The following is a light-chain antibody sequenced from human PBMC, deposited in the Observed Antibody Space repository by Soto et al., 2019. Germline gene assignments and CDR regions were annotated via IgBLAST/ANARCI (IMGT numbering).Light chain of an antibody. CDR2: EVS. V-gene: IGLV2-8*01. CDR3: SSYAGSNNDV. CDR1: SSDVGGYNY. Sequence: QSALTQPPSASGSPGQSVTLSCTGTSSDVGGYNYVSWYQQHPGKAPKLIIYEVSKRPSGVPDRFSGSKSGNTASLTVSGLQAEDEADYSCSSYAGSNNDVFGTGTKVTVL. J-gene: IGLJ1*01.